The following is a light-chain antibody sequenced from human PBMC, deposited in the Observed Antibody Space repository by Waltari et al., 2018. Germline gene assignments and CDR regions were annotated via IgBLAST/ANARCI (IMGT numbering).Light chain of an antibody. Sequence: DIVMTQSPDSLAVSLGERATINCKSSQSVLYSSDNKNYLAWYQQKPGQPPKLLIYWASTVESGVPDRFSGSGSGTDFTLTSSSLQAEDVAVFYCQQYYRSPHTFGQGTKLEIK. CDR3: QQYYRSPHT. J-gene: IGKJ2*01. CDR1: QSVLYSSDNKNY. V-gene: IGKV4-1*01. CDR2: WAS.